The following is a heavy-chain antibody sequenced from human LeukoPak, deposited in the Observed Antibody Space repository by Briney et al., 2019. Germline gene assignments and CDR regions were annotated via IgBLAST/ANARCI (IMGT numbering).Heavy chain of an antibody. CDR3: ARGAAAIAVAGFVDY. V-gene: IGHV4-59*01. J-gene: IGHJ4*02. Sequence: PSETLSLTCTVSGSSISSYYWSWIRQPPGKGPEWIGYIYYSGSTNYNPSLKSRVTISVDTSKNQFSLKLSSVTAADTAVYYCARGAAAIAVAGFVDYWGQGTLVTVSS. D-gene: IGHD6-19*01. CDR2: IYYSGST. CDR1: GSSISSYY.